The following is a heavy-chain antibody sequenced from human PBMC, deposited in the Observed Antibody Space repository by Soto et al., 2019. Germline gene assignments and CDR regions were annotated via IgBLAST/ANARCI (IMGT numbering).Heavy chain of an antibody. D-gene: IGHD6-13*01. Sequence: QVQLQESGPGLVEPSQTLSLTCSFSSVSINSGGYYWSWIRHDPGKGLEWIGYTYYPGHTFYNPSLKSRVAMSLDTSKNQFSLKLSSVTAAYTAVDYYARGSQLERDALDIWGQGTMVTVSS. V-gene: IGHV4-31*03. CDR3: ARGSQLERDALDI. CDR1: SVSINSGGYY. J-gene: IGHJ3*02. CDR2: TYYPGHT.